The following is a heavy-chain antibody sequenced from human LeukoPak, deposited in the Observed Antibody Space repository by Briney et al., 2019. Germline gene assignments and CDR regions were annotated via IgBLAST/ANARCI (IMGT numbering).Heavy chain of an antibody. J-gene: IGHJ4*02. CDR3: ARVALEGSGWYFDY. CDR1: GYTFTSYA. D-gene: IGHD6-19*01. CDR2: INAGNGNT. Sequence: ASVKVSCKASGYTFTSYAMHWVRQAPGQRREWMGWINAGNGNTKYSQEFQGRVTITRDTSASTAYMELSSLRSEDMAVYYCARVALEGSGWYFDYWGQGTLVTVSS. V-gene: IGHV1-3*03.